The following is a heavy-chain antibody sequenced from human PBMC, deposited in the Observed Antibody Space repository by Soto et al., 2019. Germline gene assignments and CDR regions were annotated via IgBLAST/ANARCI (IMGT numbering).Heavy chain of an antibody. D-gene: IGHD6-19*01. V-gene: IGHV1-46*01. CDR1: GYTFTSYY. J-gene: IGHJ4*02. CDR3: ARDRKQWLPTHNYYFDY. CDR2: INPSGGST. Sequence: ASVKVSCKASGYTFTSYYMHWVRQAPGQGLEWMGIINPSGGSTSYAQKFQGRVTMTRDTSTSTVYMELSSLRSEDTAVYYCARDRKQWLPTHNYYFDYWGQGTLVTVSS.